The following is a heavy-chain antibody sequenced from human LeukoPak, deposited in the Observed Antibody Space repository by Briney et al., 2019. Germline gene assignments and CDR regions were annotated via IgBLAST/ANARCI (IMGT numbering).Heavy chain of an antibody. CDR2: ISSSSSTI. D-gene: IGHD2-2*01. CDR3: ARDSPRLPARGWFDP. V-gene: IGHV3-48*01. CDR1: GFTFSSDA. Sequence: GGSLRLSCAASGFTFSSDAMHWVRQAPGKGLEWVSYISSSSSTIYYADSVKGRFTISRDNAKNSLYLQMNSLRAEDTAVYYCARDSPRLPARGWFDPWGQGTLVTVSS. J-gene: IGHJ5*02.